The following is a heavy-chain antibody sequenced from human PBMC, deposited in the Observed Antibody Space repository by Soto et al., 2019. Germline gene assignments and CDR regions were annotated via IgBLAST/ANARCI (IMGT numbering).Heavy chain of an antibody. CDR3: ARALVAVAGTVDY. D-gene: IGHD6-19*01. V-gene: IGHV4-34*01. CDR1: GGSFSGYY. CDR2: INHSGST. Sequence: QVQLQQWGAGLLKPSETLSLTCAVYGGSFSGYYWSWIRQPPGKGLEWIGEINHSGSTNYHPSLKSRVTISVDTSKNQFSLKLSSVTAADTAVYYCARALVAVAGTVDYWGQGTLVTVSS. J-gene: IGHJ4*02.